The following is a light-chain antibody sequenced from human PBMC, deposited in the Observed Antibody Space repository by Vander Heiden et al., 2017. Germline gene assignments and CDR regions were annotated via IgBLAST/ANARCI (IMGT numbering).Light chain of an antibody. V-gene: IGKV1-39*01. CDR2: TAS. CDR3: QQRDNTPMT. CDR1: QGISNY. Sequence: DIQMTQSPSSLSASVGDGVTITCRASQGISNYLNWYQQKPGKGPKLLIYTASNLQSGVPSRFSGSGSGTDFTLTISRLQPEDFATYYCQQRDNTPMTFCQGTKVXIK. J-gene: IGKJ1*01.